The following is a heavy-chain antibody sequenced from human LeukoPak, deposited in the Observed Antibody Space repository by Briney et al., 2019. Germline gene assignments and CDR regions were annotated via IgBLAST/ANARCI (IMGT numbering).Heavy chain of an antibody. CDR2: IYYRGST. CDR1: GGSISSYY. Sequence: PSETLSLTCTVSGGSISSYYWSWIRQPPGKGLEWIGYIYYRGSTNYNPSLKSRVTISVDTSKNQFSLKLSSVTAADTAVYYCASSSVTPETFAYWGQGSLVTVSS. V-gene: IGHV4-59*01. D-gene: IGHD4-17*01. J-gene: IGHJ4*02. CDR3: ASSSVTPETFAY.